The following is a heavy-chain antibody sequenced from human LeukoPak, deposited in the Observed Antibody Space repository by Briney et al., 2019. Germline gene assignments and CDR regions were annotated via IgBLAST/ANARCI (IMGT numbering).Heavy chain of an antibody. Sequence: SETLSLTCTVSGGSISSSSYYWGWIRQPPGKGLEWIGSIYYSGSTYYNPSLKSRVTISVDTSKNQFSLKLSSVTAADTAVYYCASSALRLGELSLNYYFDYWGQETLVTVSS. CDR2: IYYSGST. D-gene: IGHD3-16*02. CDR1: GGSISSSSYY. CDR3: ASSALRLGELSLNYYFDY. J-gene: IGHJ4*02. V-gene: IGHV4-39*07.